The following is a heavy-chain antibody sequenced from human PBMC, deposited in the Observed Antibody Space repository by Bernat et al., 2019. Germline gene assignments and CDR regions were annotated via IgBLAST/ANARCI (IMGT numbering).Heavy chain of an antibody. J-gene: IGHJ4*02. D-gene: IGHD7-27*01. CDR1: GFTFSVSW. CDR3: ARSPRTGDVDY. Sequence: EVQLVESGGGLVQPGGSLRLSCAASGFTFSVSWMSWVRQAPGKGLAWVANINQDGSEKYYVDSVRGRFTISRDNGKNSLYLQMNSMRADDTAVYYCARSPRTGDVDYWGQGTLVTVSS. CDR2: INQDGSEK. V-gene: IGHV3-7*03.